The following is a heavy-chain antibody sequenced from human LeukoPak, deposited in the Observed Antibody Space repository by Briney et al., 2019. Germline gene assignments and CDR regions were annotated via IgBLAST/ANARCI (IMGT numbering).Heavy chain of an antibody. CDR3: ARGGGYASLIGY. CDR2: IYHSGST. V-gene: IGHV4-59*01. D-gene: IGHD5-12*01. CDR1: GGSISTYY. J-gene: IGHJ4*02. Sequence: SETLSLTCTPSGGSISTYYWSWIRQPPGKGLEWIGYIYHSGSTNYNPSLKSRVTISVDTSKNQFSLKLSSVTAADTAVYYCARGGGYASLIGYWGQGALVTVSS.